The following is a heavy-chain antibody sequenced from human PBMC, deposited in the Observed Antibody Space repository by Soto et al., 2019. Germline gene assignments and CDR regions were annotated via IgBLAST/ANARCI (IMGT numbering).Heavy chain of an antibody. V-gene: IGHV1-2*04. D-gene: IGHD3-10*01. CDR2: INPNSGGT. J-gene: IGHJ4*02. CDR1: GYTFTGYY. Sequence: APVKVSCKASGYTFTGYYMHWVRQAPGQGLEWMGWINPNSGGTNYAQKFQGWVTMTRDTSISTAYMELSRLRSEDTAVYYCATPTMVRGVIPYYFDYWGQGTLVTVSS. CDR3: ATPTMVRGVIPYYFDY.